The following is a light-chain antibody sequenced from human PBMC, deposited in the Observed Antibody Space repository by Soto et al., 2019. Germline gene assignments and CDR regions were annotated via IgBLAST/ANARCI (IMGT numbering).Light chain of an antibody. V-gene: IGLV2-14*01. J-gene: IGLJ3*02. CDR2: EVS. CDR3: SSDVSGYSLGV. CDR1: SSDIDTSRY. Sequence: QSALTQPASVSGSPGQSITISCSGASSDIDTSRYVSWYQQHPGKAPKLLIYEVSTRPSGVSSRFSGSKSGNTASLTISGLQPEDEADYYCSSDVSGYSLGVFGGGTMLTVL.